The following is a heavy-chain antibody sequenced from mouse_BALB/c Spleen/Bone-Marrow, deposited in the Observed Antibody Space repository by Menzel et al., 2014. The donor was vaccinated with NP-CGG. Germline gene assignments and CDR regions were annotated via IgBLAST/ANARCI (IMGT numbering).Heavy chain of an antibody. CDR3: ARGGLRLPYAMDY. Sequence: QVHVKQSGAELARPGASVKMSCKASGYTFTSYTIHWVKQRPGQGLEWIGYINPSSGYTNYNQKFKDKATLTADTSSSTAYMQLSSLTSEDSAVYYWARGGLRLPYAMDYWGQGTSVTVSS. D-gene: IGHD1-2*01. CDR1: GYTFTSYT. J-gene: IGHJ4*01. CDR2: INPSSGYT. V-gene: IGHV1-4*01.